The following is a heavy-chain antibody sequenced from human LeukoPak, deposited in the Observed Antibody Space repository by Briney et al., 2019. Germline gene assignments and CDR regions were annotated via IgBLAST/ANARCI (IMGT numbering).Heavy chain of an antibody. CDR3: ARLHGAYPFDY. J-gene: IGHJ4*02. V-gene: IGHV3-21*01. Sequence: GGSLRLPCAASGFTFSSYSMNWVRQAPGKGLEWVSSISSSSSYIYYADSVKGRFTISRDNAKNSLYLQMNSLRAEDTAVYYCARLHGAYPFDYWGQGTLVTVSS. CDR2: ISSSSSYI. D-gene: IGHD4/OR15-4a*01. CDR1: GFTFSSYS.